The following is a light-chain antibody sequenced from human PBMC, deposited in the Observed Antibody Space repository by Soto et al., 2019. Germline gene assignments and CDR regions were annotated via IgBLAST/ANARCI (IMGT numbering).Light chain of an antibody. Sequence: IQMTQSPSSLSESVGDRVTITCRASQSISSYLNWYQQKPGKAPKLLIYAASSLQSGVPSRFSGSGSGTDFTLTISSLQPEDFATYYCQQSYSTPRTFGQGTKVEIK. V-gene: IGKV1-39*01. CDR2: AAS. CDR3: QQSYSTPRT. J-gene: IGKJ1*01. CDR1: QSISSY.